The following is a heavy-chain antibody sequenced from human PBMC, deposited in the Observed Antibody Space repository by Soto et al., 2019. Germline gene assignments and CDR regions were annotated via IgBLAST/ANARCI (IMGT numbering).Heavy chain of an antibody. D-gene: IGHD3-9*01. CDR1: GITFTYAW. Sequence: EVQLVESGGGLVNPGGSLRLSCAASGITFTYAWMTWVRQARGRGLEWVGRVKSEAGGGTIDYAAPVKGRFTISRDDSRSMWYLQMNSLKSEDTGVYYCARIGALPPNDVLSTWGQGTVVTVSS. V-gene: IGHV3-15*01. CDR3: ARIGALPPNDVLST. J-gene: IGHJ3*01. CDR2: VKSEAGGGTI.